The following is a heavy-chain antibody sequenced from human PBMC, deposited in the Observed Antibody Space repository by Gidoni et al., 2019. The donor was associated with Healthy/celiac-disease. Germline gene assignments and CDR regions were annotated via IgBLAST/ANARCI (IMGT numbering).Heavy chain of an antibody. J-gene: IGHJ4*02. V-gene: IGHV3-33*01. CDR1: GFTFSSSA. Sequence: QVQLVESGGGVVQPGRSLRLSCAASGFTFSSSALHWVRQAPGKGLEWVAVIRYYGSNKYYADSVKGRFTISRDNSKSTRYLQMNSLRAEDTAVYYCARDWGGLEWLALDYWGQGTLVTVSS. D-gene: IGHD6-19*01. CDR3: ARDWGGLEWLALDY. CDR2: IRYYGSNK.